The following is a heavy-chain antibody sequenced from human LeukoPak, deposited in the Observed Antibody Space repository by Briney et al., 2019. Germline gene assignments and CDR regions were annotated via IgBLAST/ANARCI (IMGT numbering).Heavy chain of an antibody. CDR2: IIPIFGTA. V-gene: IGHV1-69*13. CDR3: ARGGYMMYYFDY. J-gene: IGHJ4*02. D-gene: IGHD5-18*01. CDR1: GGTFSSYA. Sequence: SVKVSCKASGGTFSSYAISWVRQAPGQGLEWMGGIIPIFGTANYAQKFQGRVTITADESTSTAYMELSSLRSEDTAVYYCARGGYMMYYFDYWGQGTLVTVSS.